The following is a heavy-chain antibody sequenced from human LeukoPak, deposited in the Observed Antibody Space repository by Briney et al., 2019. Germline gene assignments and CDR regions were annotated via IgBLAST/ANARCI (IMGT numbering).Heavy chain of an antibody. D-gene: IGHD6-19*01. J-gene: IGHJ4*02. Sequence: SGGSLRLSCVGSGITFSTYAMSWVRQAPGKGLEWVSGISGIGGRTYYADSVKGRFTISRDNSKNRLYLRMNSLRAEDTAIYYCVKDPPIGWLFDCWGQGTLVTVSS. CDR2: ISGIGGRT. V-gene: IGHV3-23*01. CDR1: GITFSTYA. CDR3: VKDPPIGWLFDC.